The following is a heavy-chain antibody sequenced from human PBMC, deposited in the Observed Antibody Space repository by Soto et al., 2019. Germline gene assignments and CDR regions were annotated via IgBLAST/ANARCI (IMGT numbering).Heavy chain of an antibody. Sequence: EVHLVESGGGLVKPGGSLRLSCTASGFTFSTYNMNWLRQAPGKGLEWVSAITSGSDYIHYADSLKGRITISRDNAKKALYLQMNSLRAEDTAVYYCARDRINYDVLTGYYYYYGMDVWGQGTTVTVSS. D-gene: IGHD3-9*01. CDR1: GFTFSTYN. CDR3: ARDRINYDVLTGYYYYYGMDV. CDR2: ITSGSDYI. J-gene: IGHJ6*02. V-gene: IGHV3-21*01.